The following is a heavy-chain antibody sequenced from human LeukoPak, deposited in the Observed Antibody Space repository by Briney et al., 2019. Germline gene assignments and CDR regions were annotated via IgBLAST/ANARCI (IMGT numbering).Heavy chain of an antibody. CDR3: ATWGHSYGYRFDY. J-gene: IGHJ4*02. V-gene: IGHV1-24*01. Sequence: ASVKVSCKVSGYTLTELSMHWVRQAPGKGLEWMGGFDPEDGETIYAQKFQGRVTMTEDTSTDTAYMELSSLRSEDTAVYYRATWGHSYGYRFDYWGQGTLVTVSS. CDR1: GYTLTELS. D-gene: IGHD5-18*01. CDR2: FDPEDGET.